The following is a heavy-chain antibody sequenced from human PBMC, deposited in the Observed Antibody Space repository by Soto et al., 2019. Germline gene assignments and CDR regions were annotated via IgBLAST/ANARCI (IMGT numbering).Heavy chain of an antibody. Sequence: GGSLSLSCAAPGFPFSSYTMNWVRQAPGKGLEWVSYISSSSSTIYYADSVKGRFTISRDNAKNSLYLQMNSLRDEDTAVYYCARGLYYYDSRGYWGYWGQGT. V-gene: IGHV3-48*02. J-gene: IGHJ4*02. CDR2: ISSSSSTI. D-gene: IGHD3-22*01. CDR3: ARGLYYYDSRGYWGY. CDR1: GFPFSSYT.